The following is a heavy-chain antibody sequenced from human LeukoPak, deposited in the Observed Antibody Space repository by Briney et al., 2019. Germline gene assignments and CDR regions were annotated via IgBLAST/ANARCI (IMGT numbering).Heavy chain of an antibody. CDR2: ISGRSGAI. Sequence: GGSLRLSCAASGFTFSSYSLNWVRQAPGKGLEWVSYISGRSGAIHYADSVKGRFTISSDNAKNSLYLQMNSLRDADTAVYYCARDDPYAFDISGQGTMVTVSS. J-gene: IGHJ3*02. CDR3: ARDDPYAFDI. CDR1: GFTFSSYS. V-gene: IGHV3-48*02.